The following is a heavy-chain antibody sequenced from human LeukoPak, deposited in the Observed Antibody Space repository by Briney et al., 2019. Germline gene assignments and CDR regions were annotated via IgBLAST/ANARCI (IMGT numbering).Heavy chain of an antibody. D-gene: IGHD3-16*01. V-gene: IGHV3-23*01. Sequence: GGSLRLSCAASGFTFSSYALSWVRQAPGKGLEWVSGISGRGGSTYYADSVKGRFTISRDNSKNTLYLQMNSLRAEDTAVYYCAKSWGYPANWFDPWGQGTLVTVSS. CDR3: AKSWGYPANWFDP. J-gene: IGHJ5*02. CDR2: ISGRGGST. CDR1: GFTFSSYA.